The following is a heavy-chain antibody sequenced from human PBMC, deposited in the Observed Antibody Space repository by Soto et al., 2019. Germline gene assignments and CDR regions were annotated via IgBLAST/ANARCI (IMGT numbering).Heavy chain of an antibody. J-gene: IGHJ4*02. CDR3: ARFRRGAEGLFFDY. Sequence: QVQLVQSGAEVKKPGASVKVSCKASGYTFTSYYMHWVRQAPGQGLEWMGIINPSGGSTSYAQKCRGRVTRTRDTSTSTVYMELSSLRSEDTAVYYCARFRRGAEGLFFDYWGQGTLVTVSS. V-gene: IGHV1-46*03. CDR1: GYTFTSYY. D-gene: IGHD3-3*01. CDR2: INPSGGST.